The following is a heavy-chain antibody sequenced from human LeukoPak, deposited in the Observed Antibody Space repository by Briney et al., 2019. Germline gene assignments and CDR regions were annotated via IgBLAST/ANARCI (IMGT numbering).Heavy chain of an antibody. CDR2: IYSGGST. CDR3: ASQRASGSYFYYYYGMDV. CDR1: GFTVSSNF. V-gene: IGHV3-53*01. D-gene: IGHD1-26*01. Sequence: GGSLRLSCAASGFTVSSNFMSWVRQAPGKGLEWVSVIYSGGSTYYADSVKGRFTISRDNSKNTLYLQMNSLRAEDTAVYYCASQRASGSYFYYYYGMDVWAKGPRSPSP. J-gene: IGHJ6*02.